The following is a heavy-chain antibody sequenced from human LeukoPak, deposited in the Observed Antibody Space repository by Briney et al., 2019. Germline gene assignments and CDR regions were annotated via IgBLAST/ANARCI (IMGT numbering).Heavy chain of an antibody. CDR2: IKKDGSEK. J-gene: IGHJ4*02. CDR1: GFTFSTYW. V-gene: IGHV3-7*01. CDR3: ARKLGGGY. D-gene: IGHD3-16*01. Sequence: GGSLRLSCAASGFTFSTYWMSWVRQAPGKGLEGVANIKKDGSEKYYVDSVKGGLTISRDNAKNSLYVQMNRLRSEDTAVYYCARKLGGGYWGQGTLVTVSS.